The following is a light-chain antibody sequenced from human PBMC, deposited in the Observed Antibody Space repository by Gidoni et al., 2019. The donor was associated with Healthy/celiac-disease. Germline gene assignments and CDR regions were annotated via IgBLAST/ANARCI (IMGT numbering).Light chain of an antibody. CDR1: QSLLHSNGYDY. Sequence: DIVMTQSPLSLPVTPGEPASISCRSSQSLLHSNGYDYLDWYLQKPGQSPQLLIYLGSNRASGVPDRFSGSGSGTDFTLQISRVEAEDVGVYYCMQALQTPMYTFXQXTKLEIK. CDR2: LGS. CDR3: MQALQTPMYT. J-gene: IGKJ2*01. V-gene: IGKV2-28*01.